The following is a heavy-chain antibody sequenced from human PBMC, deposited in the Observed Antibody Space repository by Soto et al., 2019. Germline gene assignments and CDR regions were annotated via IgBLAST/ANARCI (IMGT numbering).Heavy chain of an antibody. D-gene: IGHD2-21*01. CDR2: IYYSGRT. V-gene: IGHV4-59*08. J-gene: IGHJ2*01. CDR3: AGPVVARCRYLDL. CDR1: GGSISSYS. Sequence: QVQLQESGPGLVKPSETLSLTCTVSGGSISSYSWSWIRQPPGKGLEWIGYIYYSGRTNYNPSLRSRATLSVHTAKNQFLLKLSLVADADTAVYYCAGPVVARCRYLDLWGRGTLGTVA.